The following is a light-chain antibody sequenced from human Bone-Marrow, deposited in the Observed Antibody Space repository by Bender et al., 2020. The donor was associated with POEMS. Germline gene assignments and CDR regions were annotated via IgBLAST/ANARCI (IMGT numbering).Light chain of an antibody. CDR2: EVR. CDR3: QSYDNSLGGWV. Sequence: QSTLTQPASVSGSPGQSITISCTGTSSDVGGYKYVSWYQQHPGKAPKLIIFEVRQRPSGVPDRFSGSKSGTSASLAITGLQAEDEGDYYCQSYDNSLGGWVFGGGTKLTVL. V-gene: IGLV2-14*01. CDR1: SSDVGGYKY. J-gene: IGLJ3*02.